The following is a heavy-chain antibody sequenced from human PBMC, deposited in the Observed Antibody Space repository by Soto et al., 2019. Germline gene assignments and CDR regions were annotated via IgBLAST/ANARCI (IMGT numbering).Heavy chain of an antibody. V-gene: IGHV3-21*01. Sequence: EVQMVEAGGGLVKPGGSLRLSCEVSGFSFSTYRMKWVRQAPGKGLEWVSSISSSSSFIYYAESVKGRFTISRDNAKNSLYLQMNSLIVEDTAVYYCARDLFDSWGQGTLVTVSS. J-gene: IGHJ4*02. CDR2: ISSSSSFI. CDR3: ARDLFDS. CDR1: GFSFSTYR.